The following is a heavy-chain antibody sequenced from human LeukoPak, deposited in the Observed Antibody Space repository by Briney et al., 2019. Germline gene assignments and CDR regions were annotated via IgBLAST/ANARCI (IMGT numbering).Heavy chain of an antibody. CDR3: TTVWSSSYYRGY. CDR2: IKSKTDGGTT. V-gene: IGHV3-15*01. J-gene: IGHJ4*02. D-gene: IGHD6-13*01. CDR1: GFTISYAW. Sequence: GGSLRLSCAASGFTISYAWLSWVRQAPAKGLEWVGRIKSKTDGGTTDYAAPVKGRFTISRDDSKNTLYQQMNSLKTEDTAIYYCTTVWSSSYYRGYWGQGTLVTVSS.